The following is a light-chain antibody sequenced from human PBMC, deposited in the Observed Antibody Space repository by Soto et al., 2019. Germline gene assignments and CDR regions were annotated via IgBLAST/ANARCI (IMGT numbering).Light chain of an antibody. J-gene: IGKJ4*01. Sequence: EVVLTQSPGTLSMSPGDRATLSCRASQSVTGSDVAWYQQKPGQAPRLLIYDVSSRATGTPERFSGSGSGTDFTLNIGRLEPEDFAVYYCQQYGTSPLTFGGGTKV. CDR2: DVS. CDR1: QSVTGSD. V-gene: IGKV3-20*01. CDR3: QQYGTSPLT.